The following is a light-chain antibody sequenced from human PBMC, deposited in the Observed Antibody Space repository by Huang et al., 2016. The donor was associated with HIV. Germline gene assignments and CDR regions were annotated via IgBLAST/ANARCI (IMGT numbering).Light chain of an antibody. CDR2: WAS. J-gene: IGKJ3*01. CDR3: QQYYTAPFT. CDR1: RNIFYNSNKKNY. V-gene: IGKV4-1*01. Sequence: DILMTQSPDFLAVSLGARATINCRSSRNIFYNSNKKNYLAWYQQRPGQPPKLLIHWASTRESGVPDRFSGSGSETDFTLTISSLQAEDVAIYYCQQYYTAPFTFGPGTKVDI.